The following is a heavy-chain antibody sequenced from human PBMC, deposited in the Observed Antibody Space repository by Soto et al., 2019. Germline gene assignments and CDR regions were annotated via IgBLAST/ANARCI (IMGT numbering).Heavy chain of an antibody. Sequence: SLILSCAASGFTFSSSGLPSVRQAPGTGLEWVAVISYDGSNKYYTDSLQGRFTISRDNSKNTLYRQMNSLRAEHTAEYYHAKEQWPGSTFHYNSYVMDVWRQGTTVSVSS. CDR2: ISYDGSNK. CDR1: GFTFSSSG. D-gene: IGHD6-19*01. V-gene: IGHV3-30*18. CDR3: AKEQWPGSTFHYNSYVMDV. J-gene: IGHJ6*02.